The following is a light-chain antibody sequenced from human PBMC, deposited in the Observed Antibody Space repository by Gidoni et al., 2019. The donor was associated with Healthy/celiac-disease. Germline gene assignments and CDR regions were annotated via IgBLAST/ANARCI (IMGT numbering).Light chain of an antibody. CDR1: NIGSKN. Sequence: SYELTPPLSVSVALGQTARITCGGNNIGSKNVHWYQQKPGQAPVLVIYRDSNRPSGIPARFSGSNSGNTATLTISRAQAGDEADYYCQVWDSSTDVFGTGTKVTVL. V-gene: IGLV3-9*01. CDR2: RDS. CDR3: QVWDSSTDV. J-gene: IGLJ1*01.